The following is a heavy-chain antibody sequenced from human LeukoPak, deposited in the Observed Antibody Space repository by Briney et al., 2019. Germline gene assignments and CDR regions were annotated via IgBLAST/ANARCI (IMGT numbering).Heavy chain of an antibody. V-gene: IGHV4-34*01. J-gene: IGHJ4*03. CDR3: ARGATISETGYFDF. D-gene: IGHD5-24*01. CDR2: IDHRGDI. Sequence: SETLSLTCAVHGGSFSRNYWSWIRQSPGKGLEWIAEIDHRGDINYNPSVKSRVTISVDTSKNQFSLKVRSLSAADTAVYYCARGATISETGYFDFWGQGTLVTVSS. CDR1: GGSFSRNY.